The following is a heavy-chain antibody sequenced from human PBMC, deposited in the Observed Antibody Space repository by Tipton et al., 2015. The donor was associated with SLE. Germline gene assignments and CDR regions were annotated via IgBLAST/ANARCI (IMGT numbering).Heavy chain of an antibody. D-gene: IGHD3-9*01. CDR2: IYYSGST. CDR1: GGSISSSSYY. Sequence: TLSLTCTVSGGSISSSSYYWGWIRQPPGKGLEWIGGIYYSGSTYYNPSLKSRVTISVDTSKNQFSLKLSSVTASDTAVYYCARKTYTSLTFDYWGQGTLVTVSS. CDR3: ARKTYTSLTFDY. V-gene: IGHV4-39*01. J-gene: IGHJ4*02.